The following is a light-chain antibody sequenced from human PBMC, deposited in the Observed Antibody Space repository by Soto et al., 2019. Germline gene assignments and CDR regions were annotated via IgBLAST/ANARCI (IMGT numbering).Light chain of an antibody. Sequence: DIQMTQSPSSLFASVGDRVTITCQASQDITKFLNWYQQKPGRAPRVLIYDVSSLQTGVPSRFSGSGSGTHFTLTITSLQPEDSGTYYCQQYDDLPISFGQGTRLEIK. CDR3: QQYDDLPIS. CDR2: DVS. J-gene: IGKJ5*01. CDR1: QDITKF. V-gene: IGKV1-33*01.